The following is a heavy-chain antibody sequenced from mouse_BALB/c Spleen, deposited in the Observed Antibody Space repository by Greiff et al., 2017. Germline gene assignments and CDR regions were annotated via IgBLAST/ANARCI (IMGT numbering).Heavy chain of an antibody. CDR3: LITTVVAHWYFDV. V-gene: IGHV1-26*01. J-gene: IGHJ1*01. D-gene: IGHD1-1*01. CDR2: VNPNNGGT. CDR1: GYSFTGYY. Sequence: EVQLQESGPDLVKPGASVKISCKASGYSFTGYYMHWVKQSHGKSLEWIGRVNPNNGGTSYNQKFKGKAILTVDKSSSTAYMELRSLTSEDSAVYYCLITTVVAHWYFDVWGAGTTVTVSS.